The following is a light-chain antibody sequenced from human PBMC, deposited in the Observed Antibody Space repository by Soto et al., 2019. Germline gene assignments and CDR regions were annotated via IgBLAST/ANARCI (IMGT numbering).Light chain of an antibody. V-gene: IGKV1-17*01. CDR1: QAIRND. Sequence: DIQMTQSPSSLSASVGDRVTITCRASQAIRNDVGWYQQKPGKDPKRLIYVASRLESGVPSRFSGSGFGTEFTLTISGLQPEDFATYYCQKYNTASRTFGQGTKVEIK. J-gene: IGKJ1*01. CDR2: VAS. CDR3: QKYNTASRT.